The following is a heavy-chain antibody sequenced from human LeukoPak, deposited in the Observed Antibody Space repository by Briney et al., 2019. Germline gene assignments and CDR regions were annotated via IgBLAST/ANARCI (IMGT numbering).Heavy chain of an antibody. CDR1: GGTFSSYA. CDR3: ATTSPLLELRPIYWYFDL. V-gene: IGHV1-69*01. CDR2: IIPIFGTA. Sequence: ASVKVSCKASGGTFSSYAISWVRQAPGQGLEWMGGIIPIFGTANYAQKFQGRVTITADESTGTAYMELSSLRSEDTAVYYCATTSPLLELRPIYWYFDLWGRGTLVTVSS. D-gene: IGHD1-7*01. J-gene: IGHJ2*01.